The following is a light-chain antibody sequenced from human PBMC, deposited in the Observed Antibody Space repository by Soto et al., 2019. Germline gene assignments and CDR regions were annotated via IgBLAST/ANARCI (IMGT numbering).Light chain of an antibody. CDR1: QSVSSY. J-gene: IGKJ5*01. CDR3: QQRSNWPFT. CDR2: DAS. Sequence: EIVLTQSPATLSLSPGERATLCCRASQSVSSYLAWYQHKPGQAPRLLIYDASIRATGIPARFSGSGSGTDFPRTISSLEPEDFAVYYCQQRSNWPFTFGQGTRLEIK. V-gene: IGKV3-11*01.